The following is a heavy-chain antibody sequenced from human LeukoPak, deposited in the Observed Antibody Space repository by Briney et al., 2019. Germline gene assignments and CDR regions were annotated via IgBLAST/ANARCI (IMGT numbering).Heavy chain of an antibody. CDR2: IIPIFGTA. J-gene: IGHJ5*02. CDR3: ARRRPPVGYYGPGWFDP. CDR1: GGTFSSYA. D-gene: IGHD3-10*01. V-gene: IGHV1-69*13. Sequence: ASVKVSCKASGGTFSSYAISWVRQAPGQGLEWMGGIIPIFGTANYAQKFQGRVTITADESTSTAYMELSSLRSEDTAVYYCARRRPPVGYYGPGWFDPWGQGTLVTVSS.